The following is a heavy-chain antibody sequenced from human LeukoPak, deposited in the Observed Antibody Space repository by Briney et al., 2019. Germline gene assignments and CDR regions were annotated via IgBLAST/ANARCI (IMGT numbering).Heavy chain of an antibody. V-gene: IGHV1-2*02. Sequence: ASVKVSCKASGYTFTLTDYYIHWVRQAPGQGLEWMGWINPDSGGTNYAQKFQGTVTMTRDTSLSTAYMELSRLRSDDTAIYYCARFTVTNFYYYGMDVWGQGTTVTVS. CDR1: GYTFTLTDYY. D-gene: IGHD4-17*01. CDR3: ARFTVTNFYYYGMDV. J-gene: IGHJ6*02. CDR2: INPDSGGT.